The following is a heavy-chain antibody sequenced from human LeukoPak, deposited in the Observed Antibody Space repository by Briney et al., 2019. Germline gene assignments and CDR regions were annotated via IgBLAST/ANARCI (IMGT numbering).Heavy chain of an antibody. J-gene: IGHJ4*02. D-gene: IGHD3-10*01. V-gene: IGHV3-30-3*01. CDR3: AKDNAYYYADY. Sequence: GGSLRLSCAASGFTFSNYAMHWVRQAPGKGLEWVAVISYDGSNKYYADSVKGRFTISRDNSKNTLYLQMNSLRAEDTAVYYCAKDNAYYYADYWGQGTLVTVSS. CDR1: GFTFSNYA. CDR2: ISYDGSNK.